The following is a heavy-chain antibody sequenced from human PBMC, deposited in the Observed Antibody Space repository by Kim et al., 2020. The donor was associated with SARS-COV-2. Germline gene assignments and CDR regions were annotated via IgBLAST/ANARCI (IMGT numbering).Heavy chain of an antibody. CDR3: ARDIKYCSGGSCYSRQFDY. V-gene: IGHV3-48*04. CDR1: GFIFSSYS. Sequence: GGSLRLSCAASGFIFSSYSMNWVRQAPGKGLEWVSYISSSSSTIYYADSVKGRFTISRDNAKNSLYLQMNSLRAEDTAVYYCARDIKYCSGGSCYSRQFDYWGQGTLVTVSS. CDR2: ISSSSSTI. D-gene: IGHD2-15*01. J-gene: IGHJ4*02.